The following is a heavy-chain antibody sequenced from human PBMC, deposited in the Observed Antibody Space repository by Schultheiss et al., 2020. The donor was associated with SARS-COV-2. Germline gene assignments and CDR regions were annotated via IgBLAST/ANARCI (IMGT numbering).Heavy chain of an antibody. V-gene: IGHV3-21*01. D-gene: IGHD3-9*01. CDR3: ARDVYYDILTGYSGSAAFDY. CDR1: GFTFSSYA. Sequence: GGSLRLSCAASGFTFSSYAMSWVRQAPGKGLEWVSSISSSSSYIYYADSVKGRFTISRDNAKNSLYLQMNSLRAEDTAVYYCARDVYYDILTGYSGSAAFDYWGQGTLVTVS. J-gene: IGHJ4*02. CDR2: ISSSSSYI.